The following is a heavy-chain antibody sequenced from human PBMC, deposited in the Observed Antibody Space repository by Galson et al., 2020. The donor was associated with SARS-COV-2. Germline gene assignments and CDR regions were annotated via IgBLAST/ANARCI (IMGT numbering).Heavy chain of an antibody. V-gene: IGHV3-23*01. D-gene: IGHD3-10*01. CDR1: GLTFSTYA. CDR2: ISGSGSTT. Sequence: GGSLRLSCAASGLTFSTYATSWVRQAPGKGLEWVSGISGSGSTTYYADSVKGRFTISRDTFAETLHLQMNSLRAEDTAVYYCATSPGLWPLYYFDSWGQGSLVTVSS. CDR3: ATSPGLWPLYYFDS. J-gene: IGHJ4*02.